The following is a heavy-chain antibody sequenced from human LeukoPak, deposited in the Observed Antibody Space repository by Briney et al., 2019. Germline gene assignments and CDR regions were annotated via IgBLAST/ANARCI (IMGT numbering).Heavy chain of an antibody. D-gene: IGHD3-10*01. CDR2: IYYSGST. J-gene: IGHJ5*02. V-gene: IGHV4-39*01. Sequence: PSETLSLTCTVSGGSISSSSFYWGWIRQPPGKGLEWIGIIYYSGSTYYNPSLRSRVTISVDTSKNHFSLKLSSVTAADTAVYYCARLTSYGSGSYGGFDPWGQGTLVTVSS. CDR3: ARLTSYGSGSYGGFDP. CDR1: GGSISSSSFY.